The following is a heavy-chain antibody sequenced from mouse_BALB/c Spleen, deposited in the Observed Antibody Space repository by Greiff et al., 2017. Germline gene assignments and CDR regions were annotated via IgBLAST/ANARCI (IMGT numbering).Heavy chain of an antibody. J-gene: IGHJ3*01. V-gene: IGHV1-4*01. CDR1: GYTFTSYT. CDR2: INPSSGYT. D-gene: IGHD4-1*01. CDR3: ATYGTGTNWFAY. Sequence: VQLQQSGAELARPGASVKMSCKASGYTFTSYTMPWVKQRPGQGLEWIGYINPSSGYTNYNQKFKDKATLPADKSSSTAYMQLSSLTSEDSAVYYCATYGTGTNWFAYWGQGTLVTVSA.